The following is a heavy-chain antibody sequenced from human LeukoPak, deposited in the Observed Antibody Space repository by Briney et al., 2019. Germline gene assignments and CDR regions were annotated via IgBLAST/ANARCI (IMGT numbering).Heavy chain of an antibody. CDR3: ARGAIAAAGTWGYVDY. D-gene: IGHD6-13*01. Sequence: PSETLSLTCGVSGYSISSDYYWGWIRQPPGKGLEWIGRIYHSGSTYYNPSLKSRVTISVDTSKNQFSLKLSSVTAADTAVYYCARGAIAAAGTWGYVDYWGQGTLVTVSS. CDR2: IYHSGST. V-gene: IGHV4-38-2*01. J-gene: IGHJ4*02. CDR1: GYSISSDYY.